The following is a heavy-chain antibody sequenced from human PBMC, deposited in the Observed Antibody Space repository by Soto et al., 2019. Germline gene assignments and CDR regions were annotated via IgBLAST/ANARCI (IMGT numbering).Heavy chain of an antibody. CDR2: IYYSGST. CDR3: AIHVSSIGADHYCMAV. J-gene: IGHJ6*03. Sequence: SETLSLTCTVSGGSISSYYWSWIRQPPGKGLEWIGYIYYSGSTNYNPSLKSRVTISVDTSKNQFSLKLSSVTAADTAVYYCAIHVSSIGADHYCMAVRCKGSTDIVSS. D-gene: IGHD6-13*01. CDR1: GGSISSYY. V-gene: IGHV4-59*08.